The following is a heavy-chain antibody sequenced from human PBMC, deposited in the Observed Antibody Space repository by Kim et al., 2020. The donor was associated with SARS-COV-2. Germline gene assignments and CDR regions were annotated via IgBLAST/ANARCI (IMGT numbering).Heavy chain of an antibody. D-gene: IGHD3-10*01. J-gene: IGHJ4*02. CDR1: GFTFSDYA. V-gene: IGHV1-3*01. CDR3: ARERFGGSFDY. Sequence: ASVKVSCKASGFTFSDYAMYWVRQAPGQRLEWMGWINAGNGNTRYSQKFQGRVTITWDTSASTASMDLTSLRFEDTAVYYCARERFGGSFDYWGQGTLVTVSS. CDR2: INAGNGNT.